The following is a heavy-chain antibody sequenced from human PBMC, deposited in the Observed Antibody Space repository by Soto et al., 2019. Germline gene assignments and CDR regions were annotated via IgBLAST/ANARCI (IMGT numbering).Heavy chain of an antibody. J-gene: IGHJ6*03. CDR2: ISSSGSTI. CDR1: GFTFSDYY. V-gene: IGHV3-11*01. CDR3: ATRDSSSSSYYYYYYMDV. D-gene: IGHD6-6*01. Sequence: GGSLRLSCAASGFTFSDYYMSWIRQAPGKGLEWVSYISSSGSTIYYADSVKGRFTISRDNAKNSLYLQMNSLRAEDTAVYYCATRDSSSSSYYYYYYMDVWGKGTTVTVSS.